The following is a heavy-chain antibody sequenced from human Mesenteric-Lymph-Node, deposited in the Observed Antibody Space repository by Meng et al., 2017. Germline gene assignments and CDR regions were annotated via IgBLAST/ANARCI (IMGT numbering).Heavy chain of an antibody. V-gene: IGHV4-4*03. Sequence: QMELRGSAAGLGKTPGTPSLTCGVSGGGISISTWWSWVRQPPGKGLEWIGEINHSGGTNYNASLRGRVTILLDKTKNQFSLTLRSVTAADTAVYYCARDPYATGWAGWGQGTLVTVSS. CDR3: ARDPYATGWAG. CDR1: GGGISISTW. J-gene: IGHJ4*02. D-gene: IGHD2-2*01. CDR2: INHSGGT.